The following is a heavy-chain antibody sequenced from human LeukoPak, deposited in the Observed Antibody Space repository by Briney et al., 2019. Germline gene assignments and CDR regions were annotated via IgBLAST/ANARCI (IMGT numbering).Heavy chain of an antibody. CDR2: INPNTCGT. CDR1: GYTFTGYY. Sequence: ASVKVSCKPSGYTFTGYYMHWVRQAPGQGLEWMGVINPNTCGTKYAQKFQGRVTMTRDKSISTAYMELSRLRSDDTAVYYCARSRRIAARPGPEDYWGQGNLVTISS. CDR3: ARSRRIAARPGPEDY. J-gene: IGHJ4*02. D-gene: IGHD6-6*01. V-gene: IGHV1-2*02.